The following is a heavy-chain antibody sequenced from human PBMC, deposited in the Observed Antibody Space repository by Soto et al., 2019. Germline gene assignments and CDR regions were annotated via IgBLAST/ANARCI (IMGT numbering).Heavy chain of an antibody. V-gene: IGHV1-69*02. Sequence: ASVKVSCKASGGTFSSYTFSWVRQAPGQGLEWMGRIIPILGITNYAQKFQGRVTITEDISTSTAHMEVGSLRSEDTAVYYCASSANSYYYMDVWGKGTTVTVSS. CDR1: GGTFSSYT. J-gene: IGHJ6*03. CDR3: ASSANSYYYMDV. CDR2: IIPILGIT. D-gene: IGHD2-2*01.